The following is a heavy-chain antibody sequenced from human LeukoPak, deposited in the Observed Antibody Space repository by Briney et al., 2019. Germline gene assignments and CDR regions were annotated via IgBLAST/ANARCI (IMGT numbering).Heavy chain of an antibody. Sequence: PGRSLRPSCAASGFTFSSYTMHWVRQAPGKGLEWVALISYDGDNKYYADSVKGRFTISRDNSKNTLYLQMNSLRPEDTAVYYCARVSRYCSRTSCYGDLDYWGQGTLVTVSS. CDR3: ARVSRYCSRTSCYGDLDY. J-gene: IGHJ4*02. CDR1: GFTFSSYT. D-gene: IGHD2-2*01. V-gene: IGHV3-30-3*01. CDR2: ISYDGDNK.